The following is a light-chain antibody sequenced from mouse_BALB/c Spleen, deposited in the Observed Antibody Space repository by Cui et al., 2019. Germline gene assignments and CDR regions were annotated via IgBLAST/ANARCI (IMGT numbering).Light chain of an antibody. CDR2: YTE. V-gene: IGKV10-96*01. J-gene: IGKJ2*01. CDR3: QPGNTLAQT. Sequence: TQMTQTPSSLSASLGDRVTISCRASQDISNYVNWYQQEPDGTVKLLIYYTERLHAGVPSRCSGSGSGTDYSLTSSNLEKEDIATYFGQPGNTLAQTFGGETKLEIK. CDR1: QDISNY.